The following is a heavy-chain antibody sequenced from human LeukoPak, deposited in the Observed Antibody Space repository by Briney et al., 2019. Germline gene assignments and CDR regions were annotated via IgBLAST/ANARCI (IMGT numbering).Heavy chain of an antibody. J-gene: IGHJ2*01. Sequence: PSETLSLTCTVSDDSISSGGYSWSWIRQPPGKGLEWIGYIYDSGSTYYNPSLKSRVTISIDMSKNQFSLKLSSVTAADTAVYYCARDGWFAESRYIDLWGRGTLVTVSS. V-gene: IGHV4-30-4*07. CDR3: ARDGWFAESRYIDL. D-gene: IGHD3-10*01. CDR1: DDSISSGGYS. CDR2: IYDSGST.